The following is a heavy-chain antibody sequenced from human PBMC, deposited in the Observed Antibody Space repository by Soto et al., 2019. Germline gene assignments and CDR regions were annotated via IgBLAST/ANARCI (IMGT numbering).Heavy chain of an antibody. CDR2: IYYSGST. V-gene: IGHV4-59*08. CDR1: GGSISSYY. D-gene: IGHD2-2*01. CDR3: ASSSSRSIDYYYMDV. Sequence: PSETLSLTCTVSGGSISSYYWSWIRQHPGKGLEWIGYIYYSGSTNYNPSLKRRVTISVDMSKNQFSLKLSSVTAADTAVYYCASSSSRSIDYYYMDVWGKGTTVTVSS. J-gene: IGHJ6*03.